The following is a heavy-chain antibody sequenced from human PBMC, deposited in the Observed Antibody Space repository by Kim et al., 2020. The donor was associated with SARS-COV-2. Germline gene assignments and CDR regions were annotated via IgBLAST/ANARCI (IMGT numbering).Heavy chain of an antibody. Sequence: SQKYPAGHVKGRFTITRDNSKNTLYLQMNSLSAEDTAVYYCARGYRQFDYWGQGTLVTVSS. V-gene: IGHV3-33*01. D-gene: IGHD2-2*02. CDR2: SQK. CDR3: ARGYRQFDY. J-gene: IGHJ4*02.